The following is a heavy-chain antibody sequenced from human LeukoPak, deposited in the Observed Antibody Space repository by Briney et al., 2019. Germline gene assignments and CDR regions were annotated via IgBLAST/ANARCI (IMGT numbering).Heavy chain of an antibody. CDR2: ISYDGSNK. J-gene: IGHJ4*02. D-gene: IGHD6-6*01. Sequence: GGSLRLSCAASGFTFSSYAMHWVREAPGKGLEWVAVISYDGSNKYYADSVKGRFTSSGDNSKTTLYLQMNSLRAEDTAVYYCARVSIAARIWDYWGQGTLVTVSS. V-gene: IGHV3-30-3*01. CDR3: ARVSIAARIWDY. CDR1: GFTFSSYA.